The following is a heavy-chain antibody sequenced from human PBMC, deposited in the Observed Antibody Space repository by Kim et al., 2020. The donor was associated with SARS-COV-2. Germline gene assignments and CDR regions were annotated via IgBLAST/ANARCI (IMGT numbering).Heavy chain of an antibody. CDR3: ARASTRAVAGGGDY. V-gene: IGHV3-53*01. D-gene: IGHD6-19*01. J-gene: IGHJ4*02. Sequence: GGSLRLSCAASGFTVSSNYMSWVRQAPGKGLEWVSVIYSSGSTYYADSVKGQFTISRDNSKNTLYLQLNSLRAEDTAVYYCARASTRAVAGGGDYWGQGTLVTVSS. CDR1: GFTVSSNY. CDR2: IYSSGST.